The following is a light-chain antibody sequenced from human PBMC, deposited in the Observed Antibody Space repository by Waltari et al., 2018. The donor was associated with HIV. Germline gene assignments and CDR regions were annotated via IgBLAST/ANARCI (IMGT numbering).Light chain of an antibody. Sequence: QSVLTPPPSVSAAPGQRFTISCTGSRPNIGAGYAVHSFQQLPGTAPKLLIYGNTNRPSGVPDRFSGSKSGTSASLAITGLQAEDEADYYCQSYDSGLSAYVFGTGTKVTVL. CDR3: QSYDSGLSAYV. V-gene: IGLV1-40*01. J-gene: IGLJ1*01. CDR2: GNT. CDR1: RPNIGAGYA.